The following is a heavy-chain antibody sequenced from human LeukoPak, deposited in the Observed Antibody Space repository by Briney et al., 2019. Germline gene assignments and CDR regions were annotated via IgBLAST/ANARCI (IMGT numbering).Heavy chain of an antibody. Sequence: SETLSLTCADYSGSFSGHFWSWIRRPPGKGLEWIGQISYGGGTSYNPSLKSRVTMSVDTSQKQLQFSLRLTSVTAADTAVYYCARHGGRYRSGWYFGDDWGQGILVIVSS. V-gene: IGHV4-34*01. CDR2: ISYGGGT. CDR1: SGSFSGHF. D-gene: IGHD6-19*01. J-gene: IGHJ4*02. CDR3: ARHGGRYRSGWYFGDD.